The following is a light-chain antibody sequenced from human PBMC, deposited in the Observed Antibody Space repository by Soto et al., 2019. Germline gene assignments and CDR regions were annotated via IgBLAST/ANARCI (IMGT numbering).Light chain of an antibody. J-gene: IGLJ1*01. CDR2: DVS. CDR1: SSDVGNYNY. CDR3: SSYTSSTTLDV. V-gene: IGLV2-14*03. Sequence: QSVLTQPASVSGSPGQSITISCTGASSDVGNYNYVSWYQQHPGKAPKLIIYDVSNRPSGVSNRLSGSKSGNTASLTISGLQAEDEADYYCSSYTSSTTLDVFGTGTKLTVL.